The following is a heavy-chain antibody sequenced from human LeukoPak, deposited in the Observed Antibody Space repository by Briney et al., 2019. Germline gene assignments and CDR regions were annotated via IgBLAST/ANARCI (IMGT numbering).Heavy chain of an antibody. CDR2: INPNSGGT. Sequence: GASVTVSCKASGYTFTGYYMHWVRQAPGQGLEWMGWINPNSGGTNYAQKFQGRVTMTRDTSISTAYMELSRLRSDDTAVYYCARAAPNRRWFDPWGQGTLVTVSS. D-gene: IGHD1-14*01. J-gene: IGHJ5*02. CDR3: ARAAPNRRWFDP. CDR1: GYTFTGYY. V-gene: IGHV1-2*02.